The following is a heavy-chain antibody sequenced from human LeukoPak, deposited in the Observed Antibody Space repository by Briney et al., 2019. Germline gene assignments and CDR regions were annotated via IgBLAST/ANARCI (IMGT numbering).Heavy chain of an antibody. Sequence: SETLSLTCALYGGSFSSYSWSWTWIRQTPEKGLEWIGEIIEKGNANYNPSLKSRVAIDLDTSKNQFSLKLTSMTAADTAMYYCARGYYPPRWYFDLWGRGTLVTVSS. CDR1: GGSFSSYS. CDR3: ARGYYPPRWYFDL. CDR2: IIEKGNA. J-gene: IGHJ2*01. V-gene: IGHV4-34*01. D-gene: IGHD3-10*01.